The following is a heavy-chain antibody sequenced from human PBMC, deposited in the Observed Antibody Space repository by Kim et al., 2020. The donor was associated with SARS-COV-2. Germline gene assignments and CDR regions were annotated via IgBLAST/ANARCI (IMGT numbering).Heavy chain of an antibody. CDR3: ARGKYYYDGSGNPRFWYFDR. J-gene: IGHJ2*01. Sequence: SETLSLTCTVSGGSISYYYWTWIRQPPGKGLEWIGYVFDSGSTNYNPSLKSRVTISLGTSKKQFSLQLTSVTAADTAVYYCARGKYYYDGSGNPRFWYFDRWGRGTLVTVSS. V-gene: IGHV4-59*01. CDR1: GGSISYYY. D-gene: IGHD3-22*01. CDR2: VFDSGST.